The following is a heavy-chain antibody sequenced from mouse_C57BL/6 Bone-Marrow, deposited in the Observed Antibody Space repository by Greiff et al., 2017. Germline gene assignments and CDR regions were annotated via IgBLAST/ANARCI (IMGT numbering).Heavy chain of an antibody. CDR1: GFSFNTYA. Sequence: EVQWVESGGGLVQPKGSLKLSCAASGFSFNTYAMNWVRQAPGKGLEWVARIRSKSNNYATYYADSVKDRFTISRDDSESMLYLQMNNLKTEDTAMYYCVRNGDDYDDAMDYWGQGTSVTVSS. CDR2: IRSKSNNYAT. D-gene: IGHD2-4*01. V-gene: IGHV10-1*01. CDR3: VRNGDDYDDAMDY. J-gene: IGHJ4*01.